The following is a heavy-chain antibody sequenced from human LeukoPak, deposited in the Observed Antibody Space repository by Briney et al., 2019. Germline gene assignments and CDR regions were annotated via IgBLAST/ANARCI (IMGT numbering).Heavy chain of an antibody. J-gene: IGHJ4*02. CDR1: GYTLTELS. CDR2: IRSKANSYAT. D-gene: IGHD2-2*01. CDR3: TRLYCSSTSCDPGRGY. V-gene: IGHV3-73*01. Sequence: KVSCKVSGYTLTELSMHWVRQASGKGLEWVGRIRSKANSYATAYAASVKGRFTISRDDSKNTAYLQMNSLKTEDTAVYYYTRLYCSSTSCDPGRGYWGQGTLVTVSS.